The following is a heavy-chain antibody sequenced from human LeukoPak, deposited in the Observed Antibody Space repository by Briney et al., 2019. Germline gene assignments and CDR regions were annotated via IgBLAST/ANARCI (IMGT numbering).Heavy chain of an antibody. J-gene: IGHJ6*02. D-gene: IGHD1-1*01. CDR3: ARGREPPGVQLEHYYYYGMDV. CDR2: IIPIFGTA. V-gene: IGHV1-69*13. CDR1: GGTFSSYA. Sequence: ASVQVSCQASGGTFSSYAISWVRQAPGQGLEWMGGIIPIFGTANYAQKFQGRVTITADESTSTAYMELSSLRSEDTAVYYCARGREPPGVQLEHYYYYGMDVWGQGTTVTVSS.